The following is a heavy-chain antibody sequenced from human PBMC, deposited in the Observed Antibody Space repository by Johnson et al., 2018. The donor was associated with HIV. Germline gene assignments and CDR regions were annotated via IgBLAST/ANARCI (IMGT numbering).Heavy chain of an antibody. V-gene: IGHV3-7*01. CDR1: GFTFGIYG. CDR3: ARVGDGSGYYFDAFDI. CDR2: IKQDGSEK. Sequence: VQLVESGGGLVQPGGSLRLSCAASGFTFGIYGMHWVRQAPGKGLEWVANIKQDGSEKYYVDSVKGRFTISRDNAKNSLILQMNSLRDEDTAVYYCARVGDGSGYYFDAFDIWGQGTMVTVSS. D-gene: IGHD3-22*01. J-gene: IGHJ3*02.